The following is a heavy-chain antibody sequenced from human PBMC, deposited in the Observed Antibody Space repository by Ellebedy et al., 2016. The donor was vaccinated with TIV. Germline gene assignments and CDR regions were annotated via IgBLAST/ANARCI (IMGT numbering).Heavy chain of an antibody. D-gene: IGHD1-26*01. CDR2: IYYSGST. CDR1: GGSISSGGYY. J-gene: IGHJ4*02. CDR3: ARAGPYSGSYYDFDY. V-gene: IGHV4-31*03. Sequence: SETLSLXXTVSGGSISSGGYYWSWIRQHPGKGLEWIGYIYYSGSTYYNPSLKSRVTISVDTSKNQFSLKLSSVTAADTAVYYCARAGPYSGSYYDFDYWGQGTLVTVSS.